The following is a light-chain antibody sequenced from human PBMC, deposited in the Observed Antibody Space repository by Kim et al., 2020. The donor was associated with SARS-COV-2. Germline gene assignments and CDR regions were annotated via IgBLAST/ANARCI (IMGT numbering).Light chain of an antibody. J-gene: IGKJ1*01. Sequence: ASVGSRVTINCRASQSIGDWLAWYQQKPGRAPKLLIHKASSLETGVSSRFSGSGSGTEFTLTITSLRPDDFAVYYCQRYNTDPWTFGQGTKVDIK. V-gene: IGKV1-5*03. CDR3: QRYNTDPWT. CDR1: QSIGDW. CDR2: KAS.